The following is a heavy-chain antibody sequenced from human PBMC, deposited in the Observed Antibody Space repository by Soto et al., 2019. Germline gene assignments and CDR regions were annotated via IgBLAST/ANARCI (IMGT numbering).Heavy chain of an antibody. CDR1: GYTFTSYA. CDR2: INAGNGNT. V-gene: IGHV1-3*01. CDR3: ARASLPPYYYDSSGYSY. Sequence: ASVKVSCKASGYTFTSYAMHWVRQAPGQRLEWMGWINAGNGNTKYSQKFQGRVTITRDTSASTAYMELSSLRSEDTAVYYCARASLPPYYYDSSGYSYWGQGTLVTVSS. D-gene: IGHD3-22*01. J-gene: IGHJ4*02.